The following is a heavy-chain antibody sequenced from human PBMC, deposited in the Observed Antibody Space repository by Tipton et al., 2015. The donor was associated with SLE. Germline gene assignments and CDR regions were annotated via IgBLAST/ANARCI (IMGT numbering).Heavy chain of an antibody. CDR1: GGSLSGYQ. V-gene: IGHV4-34*01. Sequence: TLSLTCDVYGGSLSGYQWTWIRQPPGKGLEWLGEIYHGGSTNYNPSLKSRVSMSLDTSKNQFSLNLRSVTTADTAVYYCAKDYNYDYPDYNWGQGTLVIVSS. D-gene: IGHD4-17*01. CDR3: AKDYNYDYPDYN. J-gene: IGHJ4*02. CDR2: IYHGGST.